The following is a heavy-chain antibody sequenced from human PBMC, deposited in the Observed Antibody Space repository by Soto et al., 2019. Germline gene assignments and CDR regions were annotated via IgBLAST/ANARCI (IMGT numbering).Heavy chain of an antibody. CDR3: ARVPDR. CDR2: IYYSGST. D-gene: IGHD2-2*01. V-gene: IGHV4-39*07. CDR1: GGSISSSSYY. Sequence: SLTCTVSGGSISSSSYYWGWIRQPPGKGLEWIGSIYYSGSTYYNPSLKSRVTISVDTAKNQFSLKLSSVTAADTDVYYCARVPDRWGQGTLVTVSS. J-gene: IGHJ5*02.